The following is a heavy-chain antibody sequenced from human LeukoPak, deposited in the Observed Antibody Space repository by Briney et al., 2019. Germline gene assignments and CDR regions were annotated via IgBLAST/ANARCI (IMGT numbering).Heavy chain of an antibody. Sequence: ASVKVSCKASGYTFTSYNMHWVRQAPGQGLEWMGIINPIGGRTSYAQKFQGRVTMTRDTSTSTVYMELSSLRSEDTAVYYCQTRAYCGGDCPITYYYYYMDVWGKGTTVTVSS. CDR1: GYTFTSYN. D-gene: IGHD2-21*02. CDR3: QTRAYCGGDCPITYYYYYMDV. V-gene: IGHV1-46*01. J-gene: IGHJ6*03. CDR2: INPIGGRT.